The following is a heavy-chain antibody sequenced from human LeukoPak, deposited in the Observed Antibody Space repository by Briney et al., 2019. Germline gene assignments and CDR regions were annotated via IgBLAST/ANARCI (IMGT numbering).Heavy chain of an antibody. J-gene: IGHJ6*04. CDR2: ISGSGGST. CDR1: GFTFSSYV. V-gene: IGHV3-23*01. CDR3: AELGITMIGGV. D-gene: IGHD3-10*02. Sequence: PGGSLRLSCAASGFTFSSYVMGWVRQAPGKGLEWVSTISGSGGSTWYADSVKGRFTISRDNAKNSLYLQMNSLRAEDTAVYYCAELGITMIGGVWGKGTTVTISS.